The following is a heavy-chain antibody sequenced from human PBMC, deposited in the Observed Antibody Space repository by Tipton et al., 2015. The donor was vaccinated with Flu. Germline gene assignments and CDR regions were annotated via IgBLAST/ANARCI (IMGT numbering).Heavy chain of an antibody. CDR3: AREGRIAAAGTSGFYYYGMGV. D-gene: IGHD6-13*01. CDR2: ISTSGNT. J-gene: IGHJ6*02. V-gene: IGHV4-61*02. CDR1: GGSISSGSNY. Sequence: TLSLTCSVSGGSISSGSNYWNWVRQPAGKGLEWIGRISTSGNTNYNPSLKNQVTISVDASKNQFSLELTSVTAADTAVYYCAREGRIAAAGTSGFYYYGMGVWGQGTTVTISS.